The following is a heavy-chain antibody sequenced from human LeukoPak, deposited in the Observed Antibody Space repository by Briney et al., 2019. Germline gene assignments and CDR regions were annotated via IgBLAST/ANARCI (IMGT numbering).Heavy chain of an antibody. J-gene: IGHJ5*02. V-gene: IGHV3-30*01. D-gene: IGHD1-20*01. CDR2: ISYDGSNK. CDR1: GFTFSSYA. Sequence: GGSLGLSCAASGFTFSSYAMHRVRQAPGKGLEWVAVISYDGSNKYYADSVKGRFTISRDNSKNTLYLQMNSLRAEDTAVYYCARYLRITGTWFDPWGQGTLVTVSS. CDR3: ARYLRITGTWFDP.